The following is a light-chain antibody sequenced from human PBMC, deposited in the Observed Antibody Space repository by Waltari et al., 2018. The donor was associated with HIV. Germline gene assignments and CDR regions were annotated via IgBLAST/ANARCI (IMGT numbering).Light chain of an antibody. Sequence: QSALTQPPSASGPPGQSVTIPCTGTSNYVGRYDFVSWYQLRPGNVPKLIIYEVTKRPSGVAVRFSGSKSGNTASLTVSGLQNDDEADYYCSSYAANNTFVIFGGGTKLTVL. J-gene: IGLJ2*01. V-gene: IGLV2-8*01. CDR3: SSYAANNTFVI. CDR1: SNYVGRYDF. CDR2: EVT.